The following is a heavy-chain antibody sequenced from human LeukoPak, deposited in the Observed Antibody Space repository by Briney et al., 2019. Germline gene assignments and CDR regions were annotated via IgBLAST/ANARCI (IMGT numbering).Heavy chain of an antibody. J-gene: IGHJ4*02. Sequence: GRSLRLSCAASGFTFSSYAMHWVRQAPGKGLEWVAVISYDGTNKYYADSVKGRFTISRDNSKNTLYLQMNSLRAEDTAVYYCAREMATIDVFDYWGQGTLVTVSS. CDR3: AREMATIDVFDY. CDR2: ISYDGTNK. V-gene: IGHV3-30-3*01. CDR1: GFTFSSYA. D-gene: IGHD5-24*01.